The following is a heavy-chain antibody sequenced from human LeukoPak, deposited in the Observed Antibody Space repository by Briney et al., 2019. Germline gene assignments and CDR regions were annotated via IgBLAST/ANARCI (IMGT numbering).Heavy chain of an antibody. CDR3: ARVIGSYGDSAY. D-gene: IGHD3-16*01. CDR1: GFTFSSYA. V-gene: IGHV3-48*04. Sequence: GGSLRLSCAASGFTFSSYAMNWARQAPGKGLEWLSYISSTSSAIYYADSVKGRFTISRDNAKNSLYLQMDSLRAEDTAIYYCARVIGSYGDSAYWGQGTLVTVSS. CDR2: ISSTSSAI. J-gene: IGHJ4*02.